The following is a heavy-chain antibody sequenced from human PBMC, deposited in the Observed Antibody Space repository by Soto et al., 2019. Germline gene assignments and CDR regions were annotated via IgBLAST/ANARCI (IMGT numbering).Heavy chain of an antibody. D-gene: IGHD1-1*01. CDR3: WRHDKTALPPLDS. V-gene: IGHV1-69*06. CDR2: TIPAFGTA. J-gene: IGHJ4*02. Sequence: QVHLVQSGAEVKSPGSAVKVSCKVSGAGDTFSNYGLNWMRQAPGQGLEWMGGTIPAFGTAHYAQKFQGRVTITADTSTTTAYMELSSLRSEDTAVYYCWRHDKTALPPLDSWGQGTLVSVSS. CDR1: GAGDTFSNYG.